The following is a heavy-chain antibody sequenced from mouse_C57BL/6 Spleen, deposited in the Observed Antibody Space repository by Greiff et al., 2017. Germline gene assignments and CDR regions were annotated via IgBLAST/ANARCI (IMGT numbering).Heavy chain of an antibody. J-gene: IGHJ4*01. CDR1: GYTFTSYW. Sequence: VQLQQPGAELVKPGASVKLSCKASGYTFTSYWMHWVKQRPGQGLEWIGLIHPNSGSTNYNEKFKSKATLTVDNSSSTAYMQLSSLTSEDSAVYYCARRYYGGYYAMDYWGQGTSVTVSS. CDR2: IHPNSGST. D-gene: IGHD1-1*01. CDR3: ARRYYGGYYAMDY. V-gene: IGHV1-64*01.